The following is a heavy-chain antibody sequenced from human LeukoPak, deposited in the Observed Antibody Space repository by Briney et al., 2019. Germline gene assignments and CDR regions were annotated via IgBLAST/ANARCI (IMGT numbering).Heavy chain of an antibody. CDR3: ARQEIGLRSFDP. Sequence: PSETLSLTCTVSGGSISSSLYHWGWIRKSPGKNLEWLGSIYYTGTTHYNPSLKSRVTISVDTSKNQFSLNLSSVTAADTAVYYCARQEIGLRSFDPWGQGTLVTVSS. CDR1: GGSISSSLYH. CDR2: IYYTGTT. D-gene: IGHD3/OR15-3a*01. J-gene: IGHJ5*02. V-gene: IGHV4-39*01.